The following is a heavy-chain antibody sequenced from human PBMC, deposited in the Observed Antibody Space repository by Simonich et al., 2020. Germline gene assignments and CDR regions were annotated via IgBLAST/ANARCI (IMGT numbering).Heavy chain of an antibody. Sequence: QVQLQQWGAGLLKPSETLSLTCAVYGGSFSGYYWRWIRQPPGKGLEWIWEINHSGSTNYNPSLKSRVTISVDTSKNQFSLKLSSVTAADTAVYYCARGLRVAAAGTAFQHWGQGTLVTVSS. J-gene: IGHJ1*01. V-gene: IGHV4-34*01. CDR3: ARGLRVAAAGTAFQH. D-gene: IGHD6-13*01. CDR1: GGSFSGYY. CDR2: INHSGST.